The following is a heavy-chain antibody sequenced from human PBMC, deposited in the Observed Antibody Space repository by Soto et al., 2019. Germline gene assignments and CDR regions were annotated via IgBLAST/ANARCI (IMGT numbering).Heavy chain of an antibody. V-gene: IGHV1-3*01. J-gene: IGHJ5*02. D-gene: IGHD3-10*01. CDR3: ARGVGSGTYYNQYNWFDP. Sequence: ATVKVSCKASGYIFTSCAMHWVRQAPGHRLEWMGWINADNDNTNHAQKFQGRVTMTSDTSTSTAYMELRSLRSDDTAVYYCARGVGSGTYYNQYNWFDPWGQGTLVTVSS. CDR1: GYIFTSCA. CDR2: INADNDNT.